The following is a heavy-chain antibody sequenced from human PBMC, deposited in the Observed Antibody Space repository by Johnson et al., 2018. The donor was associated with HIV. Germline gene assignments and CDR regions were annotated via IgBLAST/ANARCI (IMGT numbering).Heavy chain of an antibody. Sequence: QVQLVESGGGVVQPGRSLRLSCAASGFTFSSYAMHWVRQAPGKGLEWVAVISYDGSNKYYADSVKGRFTISRDNSKNTLYLQMNSLRAEDTAVYYCARGGVGYSGSYHDAFDLWGQGTMVTVSS. CDR1: GFTFSSYA. CDR2: ISYDGSNK. V-gene: IGHV3-30*04. CDR3: ARGGVGYSGSYHDAFDL. D-gene: IGHD1-26*01. J-gene: IGHJ3*01.